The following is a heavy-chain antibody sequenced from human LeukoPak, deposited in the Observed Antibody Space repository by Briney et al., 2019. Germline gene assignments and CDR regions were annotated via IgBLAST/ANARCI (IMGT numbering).Heavy chain of an antibody. Sequence: PGGSLRLSCAASGFTFSSYGMHWVRQAPGKGLEWVAFIRYDGSKKYYADSVKGRFTISRDNSKNTLYLQMNSLRAEDTAVYYCARGGAGTGDGGSYYFDYWGQGTLVTVSS. CDR3: ARGGAGTGDGGSYYFDY. J-gene: IGHJ4*02. CDR2: IRYDGSKK. D-gene: IGHD7-27*01. CDR1: GFTFSSYG. V-gene: IGHV3-30*02.